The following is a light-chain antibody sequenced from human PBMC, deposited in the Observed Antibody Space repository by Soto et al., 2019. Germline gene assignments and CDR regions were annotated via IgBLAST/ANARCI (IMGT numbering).Light chain of an antibody. V-gene: IGKV3-15*01. J-gene: IGKJ5*01. CDR3: QQFNVWPPIT. CDR2: GAS. CDR1: QSVSNN. Sequence: EMVLTQSPATLSASPGERATLSCRVSQSVSNNLAWYQQKSGQAPRLLIYGASTRATGIPATFSGSGSGTEFTLTISSLQPEDSAVYYCQQFNVWPPITFGQGTRLEI.